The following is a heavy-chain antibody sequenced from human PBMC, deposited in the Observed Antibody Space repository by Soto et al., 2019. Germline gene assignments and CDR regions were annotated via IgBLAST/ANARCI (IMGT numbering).Heavy chain of an antibody. J-gene: IGHJ6*02. D-gene: IGHD3-22*01. CDR1: GFTFSSYA. Sequence: EVQLLESGGGLVQPGGSLRLSCAASGFTFSSYAMSWVRQAPGKGLEWVSAISGSGGSTYYADSVKGRFTISRDNSKNTLYLQMNSLRAEDTAVYYCARDDLSYYDSSGYYYVSLVYYYYGMDVWGQETTVTVSS. CDR3: ARDDLSYYDSSGYYYVSLVYYYYGMDV. CDR2: ISGSGGST. V-gene: IGHV3-23*01.